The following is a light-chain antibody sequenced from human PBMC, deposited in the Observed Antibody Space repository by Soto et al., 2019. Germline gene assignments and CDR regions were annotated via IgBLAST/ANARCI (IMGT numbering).Light chain of an antibody. Sequence: QSVLTQPPSASGSPGQSVTISCTGTSSDVGAYDYVSWYQQHPGKAPKLMIYEINKRPSGVPDRFSGSKSGNTASLTISGLQAEDEADYYCSSYTSSSTVFGGGTKLTVL. J-gene: IGLJ3*02. CDR2: EIN. V-gene: IGLV2-8*01. CDR1: SSDVGAYDY. CDR3: SSYTSSSTV.